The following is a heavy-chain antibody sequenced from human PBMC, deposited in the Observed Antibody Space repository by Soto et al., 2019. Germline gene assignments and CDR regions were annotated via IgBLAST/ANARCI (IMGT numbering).Heavy chain of an antibody. CDR2: VKPINGNT. V-gene: IGHV1-2*02. CDR3: ARENWHFDY. J-gene: IGHJ4*02. Sequence: QVQLVQSGAEVQKPGASVKVSCKTSGYSFSEFRMHWVRQAPGQGLEWMGWVKPINGNTNYAQYFQGRVTMTRDASMKTVYMELSSLTSDDSSTVYCARENWHFDYWGQGTLITVSS. CDR1: GYSFSEFR.